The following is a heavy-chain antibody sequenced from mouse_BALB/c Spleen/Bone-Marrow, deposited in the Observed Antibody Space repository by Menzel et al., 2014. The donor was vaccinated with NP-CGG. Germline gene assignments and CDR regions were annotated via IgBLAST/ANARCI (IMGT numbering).Heavy chain of an antibody. J-gene: IGHJ3*01. CDR2: IYPENGNT. D-gene: IGHD2-14*01. CDR1: GYTFTDYY. CDR3: ARGGYYRYDGFAY. V-gene: IGHV1-77*01. Sequence: QVQLQQSGAELARPGASVKLSCKASGYTFTDYYINWVRRRTGQGLEWIGEIYPENGNTYYNEKFKGKATLTADKSSSTAYMQLSSLTSEDSAVYFCARGGYYRYDGFAYWGQGTLVTVSA.